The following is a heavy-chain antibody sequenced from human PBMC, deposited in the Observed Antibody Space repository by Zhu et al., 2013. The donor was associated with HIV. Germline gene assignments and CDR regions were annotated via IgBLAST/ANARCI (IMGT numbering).Heavy chain of an antibody. J-gene: IGHJ4*02. CDR2: VNPYNGVR. CDR3: TRDKRRVTFDS. Sequence: QVQLVQSGTEVKKPGASVRVSCETSGYRFTAYNVAWVRQAPGKGFEWIGWVNPYNGVRVPTQRLQDRLTLAADTSTNTVYMELKNLRPDDTAIYYCTRDKRRVTFDSWGQGTLVTVTS. V-gene: IGHV1-18*04. CDR1: GYRFTAYN. D-gene: IGHD2-21*02.